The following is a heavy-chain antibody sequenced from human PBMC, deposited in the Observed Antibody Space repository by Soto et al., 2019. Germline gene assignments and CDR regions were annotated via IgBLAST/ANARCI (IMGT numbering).Heavy chain of an antibody. CDR2: IYYSGST. D-gene: IGHD4-17*01. CDR3: ARIHGDSYFDH. J-gene: IGHJ4*02. V-gene: IGHV4-39*01. Sequence: SETLSLTCTVSGGSISSSSYYWGWIRQPPGKGLEWIGSIYYSGSTYYNPSLKSRVTISVDTSKNQFSLKLSSVTAADTAVYYCARIHGDSYFDHWGQGTLVTVSS. CDR1: GGSISSSSYY.